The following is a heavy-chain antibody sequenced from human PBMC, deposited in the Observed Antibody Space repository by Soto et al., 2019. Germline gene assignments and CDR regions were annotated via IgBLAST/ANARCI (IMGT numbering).Heavy chain of an antibody. Sequence: EVQLVESGGGLVQPGGSLRLSCAASGFTFSSYEMNWVRQAPGKGLEWVSYISSSGSTIYYADSVKGRFTISRDNAKNSLYLQMNSLRAEDTAVYYCAIFPVVVPAAMRYYYGMDVWGHGTTVTVSS. V-gene: IGHV3-48*03. D-gene: IGHD2-2*01. CDR3: AIFPVVVPAAMRYYYGMDV. CDR2: ISSSGSTI. CDR1: GFTFSSYE. J-gene: IGHJ6*02.